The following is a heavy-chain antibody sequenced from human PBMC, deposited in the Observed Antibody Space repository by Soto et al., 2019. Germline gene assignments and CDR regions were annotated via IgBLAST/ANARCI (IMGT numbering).Heavy chain of an antibody. J-gene: IGHJ5*02. D-gene: IGHD3-22*01. CDR1: GGSISSGGYS. V-gene: IGHV4-30-2*01. Sequence: QLQLQESGSGLVKPSQTLSLTCAVSGGSISSGGYSWSWIRQPPGKGLEWIGYIYHSGSTYYNPSLKGRVTISVDRSKNQFSLKLSSVPAADTAVYYCARGGNYYDSSGYYSNWFDPWGQGTLVTVSS. CDR2: IYHSGST. CDR3: ARGGNYYDSSGYYSNWFDP.